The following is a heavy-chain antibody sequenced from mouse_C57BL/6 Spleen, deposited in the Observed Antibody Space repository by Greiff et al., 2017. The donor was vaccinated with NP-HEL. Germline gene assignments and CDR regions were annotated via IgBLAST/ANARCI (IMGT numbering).Heavy chain of an antibody. D-gene: IGHD1-1*01. CDR3: ARSVITTVEEDFDY. Sequence: QVQLQQSGAELARPGASVKLSCKASGYTFTSYGISWVKQRTGQGLEWIGEIYPRSGNTYYNEKFKGKATLTADKSSSTAYMELRSLTSEDSAVYFCARSVITTVEEDFDYWGQGTTLTVSS. CDR2: IYPRSGNT. J-gene: IGHJ2*01. CDR1: GYTFTSYG. V-gene: IGHV1-81*01.